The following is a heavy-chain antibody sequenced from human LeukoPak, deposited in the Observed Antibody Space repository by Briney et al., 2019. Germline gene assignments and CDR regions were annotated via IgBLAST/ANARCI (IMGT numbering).Heavy chain of an antibody. J-gene: IGHJ3*02. CDR3: ASNYYDSSGYYHDAFDI. CDR1: GGSISSYY. V-gene: IGHV4-59*01. Sequence: PSETLSLTCTVSGGSISSYYWSWIRQPPEKGLEWIGYIYYSGSTNYNPSLKSRVTISVDTSKNQFSLKLSSATAADTAVYYCASNYYDSSGYYHDAFDIWGQGTMVTVSS. CDR2: IYYSGST. D-gene: IGHD3-22*01.